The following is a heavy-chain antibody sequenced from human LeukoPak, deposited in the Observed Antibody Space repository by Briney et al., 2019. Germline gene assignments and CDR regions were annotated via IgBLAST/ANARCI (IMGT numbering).Heavy chain of an antibody. D-gene: IGHD3-10*01. CDR2: IYTSGST. CDR3: ARYAYGSGSYYPTQVPGDAFDI. CDR1: GGSFSGYY. Sequence: SETLSLTCAVYGGSFSGYYWSWIRQPAGKGLEWIGRIYTSGSTNYNPSLKSRVTMSVDTSKNQFSLKLSSVTAADTAVYYCARYAYGSGSYYPTQVPGDAFDIWGQGTMVTVSS. J-gene: IGHJ3*02. V-gene: IGHV4-59*10.